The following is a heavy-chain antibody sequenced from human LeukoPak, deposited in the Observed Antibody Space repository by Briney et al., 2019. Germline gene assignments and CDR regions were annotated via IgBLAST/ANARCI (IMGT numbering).Heavy chain of an antibody. J-gene: IGHJ4*02. CDR3: ARGQTYYYDGSSYGY. Sequence: GGSLRLSCAASGFTFSSYSMNWVRQAPGKGLEWVSSISSSSSYIYYADSVKGRFTISRDNAKNSLYLQMNSLRAEDTAVYYCARGQTYYYDGSSYGYWGQGTLVTVSS. V-gene: IGHV3-21*01. CDR1: GFTFSSYS. D-gene: IGHD3-22*01. CDR2: ISSSSSYI.